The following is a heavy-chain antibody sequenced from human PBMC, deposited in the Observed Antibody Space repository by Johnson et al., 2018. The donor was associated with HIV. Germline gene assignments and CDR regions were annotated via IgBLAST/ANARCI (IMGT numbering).Heavy chain of an antibody. V-gene: IGHV3-23*04. CDR3: VKNSKRELLQGKDAFDI. Sequence: EQLVESGGGVVQPGRSLRLSCAASGFPFSSYAMSWVRQAPGKGLEWVSAISGSGGSTYYADSGKGRLTISRDNSKNMVDLQMNSLRIEDTAIYYCVKNSKRELLQGKDAFDIWGQGTMVTVSS. D-gene: IGHD1-26*01. CDR2: ISGSGGST. J-gene: IGHJ3*02. CDR1: GFPFSSYA.